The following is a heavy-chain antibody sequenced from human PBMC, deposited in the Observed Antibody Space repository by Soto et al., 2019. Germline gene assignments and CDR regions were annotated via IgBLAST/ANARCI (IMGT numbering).Heavy chain of an antibody. Sequence: PGGLLRLSCTASGFTFSSYWMHWVRQAPGKGLVWVSRINSDGSSSSYADSVKGRFTISRDNAKNTLYLQMNSLRAEDTAVYYCARAATYYYDSSGYWTLKSPFNYWGQGTLVTVSS. CDR2: INSDGSSS. CDR1: GFTFSSYW. D-gene: IGHD3-22*01. V-gene: IGHV3-74*01. J-gene: IGHJ4*02. CDR3: ARAATYYYDSSGYWTLKSPFNY.